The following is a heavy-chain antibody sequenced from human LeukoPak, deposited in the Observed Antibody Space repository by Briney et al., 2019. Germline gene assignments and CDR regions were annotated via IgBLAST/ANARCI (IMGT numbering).Heavy chain of an antibody. V-gene: IGHV4-59*01. CDR3: ARGKTSPAKPDY. CDR2: IYYSGST. Sequence: SENLSLNCTVSGGSISSYYWSWIRQPPGKGLEWIGYIYYSGSTNYNPSLKSRVTISVDTSKNQFSLKLSSVTAADTAVYYCARGKTSPAKPDYWGQGTLVTVSS. CDR1: GGSISSYY. J-gene: IGHJ4*02. D-gene: IGHD6-25*01.